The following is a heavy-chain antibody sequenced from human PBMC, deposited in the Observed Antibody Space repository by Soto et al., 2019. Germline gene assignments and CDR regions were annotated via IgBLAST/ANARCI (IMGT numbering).Heavy chain of an antibody. Sequence: SVKVSCKASGGTFSSYAISWVRQAPIQGLEWMGGIIPMLGTANYAQKFQGRVTITADKSTSTAYMELSSLRSEDTAVYYCANPSSPYGSGCSCYDPLSYYGMVVWGKGTTFRVSS. CDR3: ANPSSPYGSGCSCYDPLSYYGMVV. D-gene: IGHD2-15*01. V-gene: IGHV1-69*10. J-gene: IGHJ6*04. CDR1: GGTFSSYA. CDR2: IIPMLGTA.